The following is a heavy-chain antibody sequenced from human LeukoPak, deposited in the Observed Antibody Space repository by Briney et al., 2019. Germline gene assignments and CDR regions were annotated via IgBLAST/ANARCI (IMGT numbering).Heavy chain of an antibody. CDR2: INAVDANT. V-gene: IGHV3-23*01. CDR3: AKQFLDAN. Sequence: GGSLILSCAASGFIFNNFAMTWVRQAPGKGLEWVATINAVDANTYYADSVRGRFTVSRDNSKNTLYLQMTSLGAEDTALYFCAKQFLDANWGQGTLVTVSS. CDR1: GFIFNNFA. D-gene: IGHD5-24*01. J-gene: IGHJ4*02.